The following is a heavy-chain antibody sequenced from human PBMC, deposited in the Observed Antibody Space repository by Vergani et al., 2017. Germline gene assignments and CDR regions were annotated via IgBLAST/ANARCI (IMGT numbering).Heavy chain of an antibody. CDR3: AGVGSSSGYYYYMDV. CDR1: GCSISSSSYY. V-gene: IGHV4-39*07. D-gene: IGHD6-6*01. CDR2: IYYSGST. J-gene: IGHJ6*03. Sequence: QLQLQESGPGLVKPSETLSLTCTVSGCSISSSSYYWGWIRQPPGKGLEWIGSIYYSGSTYYNPSLKSRVTISVDTSKNQFSLKLSSVTAADTAVYYCAGVGSSSGYYYYMDVWGKGTTVTVSS.